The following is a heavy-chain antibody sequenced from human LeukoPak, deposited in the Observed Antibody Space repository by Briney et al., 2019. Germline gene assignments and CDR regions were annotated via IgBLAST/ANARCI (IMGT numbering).Heavy chain of an antibody. V-gene: IGHV3-23*01. Sequence: GGSLRLSCAASGFTFSSYAMSWVRQAPGKGLEWVSGISGSGGSTYYADSVKGRFTISRDNSKNTQYLQMNSLRAEDTAVYYFANSFSAWVKTNFDYGGRGPWSTSTQ. CDR2: ISGSGGST. D-gene: IGHD1-7*01. CDR3: ANSFSAWVKTNFD. J-gene: IGHJ4*02. CDR1: GFTFSSYA.